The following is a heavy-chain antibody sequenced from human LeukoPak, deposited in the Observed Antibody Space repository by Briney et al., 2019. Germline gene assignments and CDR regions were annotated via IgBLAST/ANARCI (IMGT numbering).Heavy chain of an antibody. CDR3: ARDLIAAAGAFVY. D-gene: IGHD6-13*01. Sequence: GGSLRLSCAASGFTFSSYWMSWVRQAPGEGLEWVANIKQDGSEKYYVDSVKGRFTISRDNAKNSLYLQMNSLRAEDTAVYYCARDLIAAAGAFVYWGQGTLVTVSS. V-gene: IGHV3-7*03. J-gene: IGHJ4*02. CDR1: GFTFSSYW. CDR2: IKQDGSEK.